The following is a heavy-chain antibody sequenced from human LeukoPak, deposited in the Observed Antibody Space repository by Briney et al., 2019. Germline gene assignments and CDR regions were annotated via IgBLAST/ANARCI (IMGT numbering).Heavy chain of an antibody. CDR1: GGTFSSYA. CDR3: ARGYYDSSGLHP. CDR2: IIPIFGTA. V-gene: IGHV1-69*13. J-gene: IGHJ5*02. Sequence: SVKVSCKASGGTFSSYAISWVRQAPGQGLEWMGGIIPIFGTANYAQKFQGRVTITADESTSTAYMELSSLRSEDTAVYYCARGYYDSSGLHPWGQGTLVTVSS. D-gene: IGHD3-22*01.